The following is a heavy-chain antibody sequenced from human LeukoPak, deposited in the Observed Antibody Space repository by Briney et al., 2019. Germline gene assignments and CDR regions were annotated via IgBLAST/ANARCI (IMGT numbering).Heavy chain of an antibody. J-gene: IGHJ4*02. CDR3: ARDRGVATSDY. CDR1: GFTFSSYW. V-gene: IGHV3-7*01. D-gene: IGHD5-12*01. Sequence: GGSLTLSCAASGFTFSSYWMSWVRQAPGEGLEWVANIKQDGSEKYYVDSVKGRFTISRDNAKNSLYLQMNSLRAEDTAVYYCARDRGVATSDYWGQGTLVTVSS. CDR2: IKQDGSEK.